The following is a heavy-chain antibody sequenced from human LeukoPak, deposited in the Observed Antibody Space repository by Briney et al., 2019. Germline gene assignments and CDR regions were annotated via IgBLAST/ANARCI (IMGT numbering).Heavy chain of an antibody. CDR2: ISAYNGNT. Sequence: ASVKVSCKASGYTFTSYGISWVRQAPGQGLEWMGWISAYNGNTNYAQKLQGRVTMTTDTSTSTAYMELRSLRSDDTAVYYCARFRYYDSSGYYLPVFDIWGQGTMVTVSS. J-gene: IGHJ3*02. V-gene: IGHV1-18*01. CDR3: ARFRYYDSSGYYLPVFDI. D-gene: IGHD3-22*01. CDR1: GYTFTSYG.